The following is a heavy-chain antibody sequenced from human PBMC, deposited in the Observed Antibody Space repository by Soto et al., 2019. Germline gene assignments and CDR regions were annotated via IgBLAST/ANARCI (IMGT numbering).Heavy chain of an antibody. D-gene: IGHD3-10*01. CDR1: GGSISSGGYY. CDR2: IYYSGST. Sequence: PLEILSLTCTVSGGSISSGGYYWSWIRQQPGKGLEWIGYIYYSGSTYYNPSLKSRVTISVDTSKNQFSLKLSSVTAADTAVYYCARAGSYIYYYGMDVWGQGTTVTVSS. V-gene: IGHV4-31*03. CDR3: ARAGSYIYYYGMDV. J-gene: IGHJ6*02.